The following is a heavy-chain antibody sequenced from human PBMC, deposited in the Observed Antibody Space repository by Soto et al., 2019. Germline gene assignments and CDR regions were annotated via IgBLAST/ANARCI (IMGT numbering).Heavy chain of an antibody. CDR3: AKHRYHSTPLYDSLEY. D-gene: IGHD3-22*01. V-gene: IGHV3-30-3*01. CDR1: GFTFRSYP. Sequence: GGSLRLSCAASGFTFRSYPLHWVRQAPGKGLEWVAVLSYDGSIKYYADSVKGRFTISRDNSKNTLYLQMHSLRPEDTAVYYCAKHRYHSTPLYDSLEYWGQGTLVTV. CDR2: LSYDGSIK. J-gene: IGHJ4*02.